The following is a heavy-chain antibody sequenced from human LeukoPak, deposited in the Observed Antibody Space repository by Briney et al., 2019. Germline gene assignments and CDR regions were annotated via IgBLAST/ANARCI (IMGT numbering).Heavy chain of an antibody. D-gene: IGHD2-15*01. J-gene: IGHJ6*02. V-gene: IGHV1-18*01. Sequence: ASVKVSCKASGYTFTIYGISWVRQAPGQGLEWMGWISAYNGNTNYAQKLQGRVTMTTDTSTSTAYMELRSLRSDDPAVYYCARAYCSGGSCYEGQIQFGPYYYYGMDVWGQGTTVTVSS. CDR3: ARAYCSGGSCYEGQIQFGPYYYYGMDV. CDR2: ISAYNGNT. CDR1: GYTFTIYG.